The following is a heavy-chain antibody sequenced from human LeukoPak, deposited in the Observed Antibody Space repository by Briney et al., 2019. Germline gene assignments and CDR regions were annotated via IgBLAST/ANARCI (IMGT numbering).Heavy chain of an antibody. D-gene: IGHD4-17*01. Sequence: GGSLRLSCAASGFTFSNAWMSWVRQAPGKGLEWVSSISSSSSYIYYADSVKGRFTISRDNAKNSLYLQMNSLRAEDTAVYYCARGSDYGDYDFDYWGQGTLVTVSS. CDR2: ISSSSSYI. CDR1: GFTFSNAW. V-gene: IGHV3-21*01. J-gene: IGHJ4*02. CDR3: ARGSDYGDYDFDY.